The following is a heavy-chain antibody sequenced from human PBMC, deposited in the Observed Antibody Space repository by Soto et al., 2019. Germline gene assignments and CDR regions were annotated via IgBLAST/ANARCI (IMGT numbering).Heavy chain of an antibody. J-gene: IGHJ6*02. CDR1: GFTFSTYW. Sequence: SGGSLRLSCAASGFTFSTYWMHWVRQAPGKGLVWVSRINPEGTSTSYADSVKGRFSISRDNAKKTLYLRVNSLRGEDTAVYHCARDSVTTFHYFYSMDVWGQGTTVTVSS. CDR2: INPEGTST. V-gene: IGHV3-74*01. D-gene: IGHD4-17*01. CDR3: ARDSVTTFHYFYSMDV.